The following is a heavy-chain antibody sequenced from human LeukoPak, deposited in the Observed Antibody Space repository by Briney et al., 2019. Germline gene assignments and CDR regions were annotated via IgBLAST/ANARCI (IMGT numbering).Heavy chain of an antibody. CDR1: GDSISSSNW. Sequence: SETLSLTCAVSGDSISSSNWWTWVRHPPGKGLEWRGEIYHSGTTHYNPSLKGRVTISVEKSKNPFPLNPGSVTAADTGVFYCARAGIRREYNGYELDYWGQGILVTVSS. CDR3: ARAGIRREYNGYELDY. J-gene: IGHJ4*02. V-gene: IGHV4-4*02. CDR2: IYHSGTT. D-gene: IGHD5-12*01.